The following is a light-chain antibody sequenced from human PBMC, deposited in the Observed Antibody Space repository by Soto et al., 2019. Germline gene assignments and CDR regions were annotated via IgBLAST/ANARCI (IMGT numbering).Light chain of an antibody. CDR2: DAY. CDR3: QQYNSYSPA. Sequence: DIQMTQSPATLSADVGDRVTITFRASQSIGSWLAWFQQTPGKPPKLLIYDAYSLESGVTSRFSGSGSGTEFTLTIGSLQPDDFATYYCQQYNSYSPAFGPGTRLDIK. J-gene: IGKJ5*01. CDR1: QSIGSW. V-gene: IGKV1-5*01.